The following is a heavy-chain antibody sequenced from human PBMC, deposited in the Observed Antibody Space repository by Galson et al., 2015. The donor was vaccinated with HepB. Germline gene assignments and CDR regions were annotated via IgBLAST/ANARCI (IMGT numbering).Heavy chain of an antibody. Sequence: SLRLSCAASGFTFSNYWMHWVRQAPGKGLEWVSYISSSVSTIHYADSVKGRFTISRDNTKNSLYLQMNSLRAEDTAVYYCARERVVIPPTGMDVWGQGTTVVVSS. V-gene: IGHV3-11*01. D-gene: IGHD3-3*01. J-gene: IGHJ6*02. CDR1: GFTFSNYW. CDR3: ARERVVIPPTGMDV. CDR2: ISSSVSTI.